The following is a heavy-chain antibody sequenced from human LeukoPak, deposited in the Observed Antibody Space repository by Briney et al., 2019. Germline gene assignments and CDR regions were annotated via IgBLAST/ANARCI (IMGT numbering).Heavy chain of an antibody. CDR2: ISGSGGST. J-gene: IGHJ3*02. D-gene: IGHD1-26*01. CDR1: GFTFSSYA. V-gene: IGHV3-23*01. Sequence: HAGGSLRLSCAASGFTFSSYAMSWVRQAPGKGLEWVSAISGSGGSTYYADSVKGRFTISRDNSKNTLYLQMNSLRAEDTAVYYCAKAYSGSYYGAFDIWGQGTMVTVSS. CDR3: AKAYSGSYYGAFDI.